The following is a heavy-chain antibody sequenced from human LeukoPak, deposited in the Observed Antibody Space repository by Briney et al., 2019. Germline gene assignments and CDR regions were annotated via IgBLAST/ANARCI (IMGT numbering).Heavy chain of an antibody. Sequence: PSETLSLTCTVSGGSISSGSYYWSWIRQPAGKGLEWIGHIYTSGSTNYNPSLKSRVTISVDTSKNQFSLKLSSVTAADTAVYYCARSRKSVAGTYYYYYMDVWGKGTTVTVSS. J-gene: IGHJ6*03. CDR1: GGSISSGSYY. CDR2: IYTSGST. D-gene: IGHD6-19*01. CDR3: ARSRKSVAGTYYYYYMDV. V-gene: IGHV4-61*09.